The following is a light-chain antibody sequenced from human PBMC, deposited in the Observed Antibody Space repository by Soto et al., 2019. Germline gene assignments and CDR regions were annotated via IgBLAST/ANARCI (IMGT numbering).Light chain of an antibody. V-gene: IGLV2-8*01. CDR2: EVS. Sequence: QSALTQAPSASGSPGQSVTISCTGTSSDVGGYNYVSWYQQHPGKAPKLMISEVSKRPSEVPDRFSGSKSGNTASLTVSGLQAEDEADYYCSSFAGNNNLVFGGGTKLTVL. CDR3: SSFAGNNNLV. CDR1: SSDVGGYNY. J-gene: IGLJ2*01.